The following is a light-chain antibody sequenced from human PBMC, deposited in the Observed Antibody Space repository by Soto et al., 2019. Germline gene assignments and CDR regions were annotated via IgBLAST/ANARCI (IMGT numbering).Light chain of an antibody. CDR2: KAS. Sequence: DIQITQSPSTLSASVGDRVTITCRASQSISSWLAWYQQKPGKAPKLLIYKASSLESGVPSRFSGSGSGTEFTLTISSLQPDDFATYYCQQYNSYAWTFGQGTKVYSK. V-gene: IGKV1-5*03. CDR3: QQYNSYAWT. J-gene: IGKJ1*01. CDR1: QSISSW.